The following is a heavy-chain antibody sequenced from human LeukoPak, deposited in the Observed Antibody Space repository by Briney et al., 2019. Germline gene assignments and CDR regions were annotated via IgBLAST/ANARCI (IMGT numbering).Heavy chain of an antibody. CDR2: IYPGDSDT. V-gene: IGHV5-51*01. J-gene: IGHJ5*02. CDR3: VRRDITSRYVVWFDP. D-gene: IGHD2-2*01. Sequence: GESLKISCKGSGYSFTSYWIGWVRQMPGKGLELMGIIYPGDSDTRYSPSFQGQVTISADKSINTAYLRWSSLKASDTAIYYCVRRDITSRYVVWFDPWGQGTPVTVSS. CDR1: GYSFTSYW.